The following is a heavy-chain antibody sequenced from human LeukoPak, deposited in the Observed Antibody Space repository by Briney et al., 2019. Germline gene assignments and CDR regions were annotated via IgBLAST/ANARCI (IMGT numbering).Heavy chain of an antibody. Sequence: ETSETLSLTCTVSGGSISSYYWSWVRQPPGKGLEWIGYINYSGSTDYNSSLKSRVTMSVDTSKNQFSLKLSSVTAADTAVYFCAGRTSYDTLTGYIYWYFDLWGRGTLVTVSS. CDR2: INYSGST. CDR3: AGRTSYDTLTGYIYWYFDL. J-gene: IGHJ2*01. D-gene: IGHD3-9*01. V-gene: IGHV4-59*01. CDR1: GGSISSYY.